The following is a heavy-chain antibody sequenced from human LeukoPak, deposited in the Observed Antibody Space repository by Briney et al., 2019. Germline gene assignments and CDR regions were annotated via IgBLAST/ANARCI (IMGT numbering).Heavy chain of an antibody. V-gene: IGHV3-53*01. Sequence: GGSLRLSYAASGFTFSSYSMNWVRQAPGKGLEWVSILYSGSDTYYADSVKGRFTISRDSSKNILSLQMNNLRAEDTAVYYCARVGDHFHWYLDLWGRGTLVTVSS. CDR2: LYSGSDT. CDR1: GFTFSSYS. CDR3: ARVGDHFHWYLDL. J-gene: IGHJ2*01. D-gene: IGHD3-10*01.